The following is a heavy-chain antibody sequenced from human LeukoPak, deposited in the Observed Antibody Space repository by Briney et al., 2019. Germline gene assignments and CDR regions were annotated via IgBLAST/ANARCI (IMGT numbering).Heavy chain of an antibody. Sequence: GGSLRLSCAASGFTFSDYYMGWIRQAPGKGLEWLSYINGSGSIIFYADSVKGRFTISRDNAKNSLSLQMNSLRSEDTAVYYCAADTRDRYSYGYVYYYYYGMDVWGQGTTVTVSS. V-gene: IGHV3-11*01. CDR1: GFTFSDYY. CDR3: AADTRDRYSYGYVYYYYYGMDV. J-gene: IGHJ6*02. CDR2: INGSGSII. D-gene: IGHD5-18*01.